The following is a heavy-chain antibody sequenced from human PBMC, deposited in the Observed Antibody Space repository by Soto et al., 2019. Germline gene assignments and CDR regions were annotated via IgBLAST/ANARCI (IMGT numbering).Heavy chain of an antibody. CDR3: AIVSLAYCSGGSCYSGAFDI. J-gene: IGHJ3*02. CDR2: ISAYNGNT. Sequence: ASVKVSCKASGYTFTSYGISWVRQAPGQRLEWMGWISAYNGNTNYAQKLQGRVTMTTDTSTSTAYMELRSLRAEDTAVYYCAIVSLAYCSGGSCYSGAFDIWGQGTMVTVSS. V-gene: IGHV1-18*01. D-gene: IGHD2-15*01. CDR1: GYTFTSYG.